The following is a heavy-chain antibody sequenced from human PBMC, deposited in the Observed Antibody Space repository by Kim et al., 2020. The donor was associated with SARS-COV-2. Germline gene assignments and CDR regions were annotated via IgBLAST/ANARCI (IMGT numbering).Heavy chain of an antibody. CDR2: ISGSGGST. CDR1: GFTFSSYA. Sequence: GGSLRLSCAASGFTFSSYAMSWVRQAPGKGLEWVSAISGSGGSTYYADSVKGRFTISRDNSKNTLYLQMNSLRAEDTAVYYCAKEGNRWAAAGYWFDPWGQGTLVTVSS. J-gene: IGHJ5*02. D-gene: IGHD6-13*01. V-gene: IGHV3-23*01. CDR3: AKEGNRWAAAGYWFDP.